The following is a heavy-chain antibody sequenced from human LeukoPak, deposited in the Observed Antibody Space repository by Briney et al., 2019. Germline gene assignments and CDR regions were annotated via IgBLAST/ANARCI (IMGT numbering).Heavy chain of an antibody. V-gene: IGHV4-34*01. CDR1: GGSFSGYY. CDR2: INHSGST. Sequence: SETLSLTCAVYGGSFSGYYRSWIRQPPGKGLEWIGEINHSGSTNYNPSLKSRVTISVDTSKNQFSLKLSSVTAADTAVYYCARGKGRRVVAFDYWGQGTLVTVSS. J-gene: IGHJ4*02. CDR3: ARGKGRRVVAFDY. D-gene: IGHD3-22*01.